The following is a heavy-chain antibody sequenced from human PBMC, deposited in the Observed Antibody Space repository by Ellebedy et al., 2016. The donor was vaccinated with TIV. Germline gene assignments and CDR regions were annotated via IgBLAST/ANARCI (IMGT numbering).Heavy chain of an antibody. CDR3: ARDLLHNWDEAPLFDY. CDR1: GFTFSSYW. D-gene: IGHD1-20*01. Sequence: GESLKSSXAASGFTFSSYWMSWVRQTPGKGLEWVAQINHDGSEKNYVDSVKGRFTIARDSAKNSLYLQMNSLRAEDTAVYYCARDLLHNWDEAPLFDYWGQGTLVTVSS. V-gene: IGHV3-7*01. CDR2: INHDGSEK. J-gene: IGHJ4*02.